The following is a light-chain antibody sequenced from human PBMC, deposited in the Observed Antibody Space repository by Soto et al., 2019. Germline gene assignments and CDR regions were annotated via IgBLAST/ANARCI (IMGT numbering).Light chain of an antibody. Sequence: QSALTQPASVSGSPGQSITISCPGTSSDFGTYNYVSWYQHHPGKAPKLIIYEVSNRPSGVSNRFSGSKSGSTASLTISGLQAEDEADYHCSSYTRDAALVFGTATKLTGL. CDR1: SSDFGTYNY. J-gene: IGLJ1*01. CDR3: SSYTRDAALV. CDR2: EVS. V-gene: IGLV2-14*01.